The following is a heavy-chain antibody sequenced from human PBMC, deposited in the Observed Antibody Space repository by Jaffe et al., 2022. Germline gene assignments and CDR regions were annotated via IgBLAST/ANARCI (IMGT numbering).Heavy chain of an antibody. V-gene: IGHV4-39*01. CDR2: IYYSGST. CDR1: GGSISSSSYY. Sequence: LQLQESGPGLVKPSETLSLTCTVSGGSISSSSYYWGWIRQPPGKGLEWIGSIYYSGSTYYNPSLKSRVTISVDTSKNQFSLKLSSVTAADTAVYYCARHSTGRDAYVWGSRSGFERRYYYFDYWGQGTLVTVSS. J-gene: IGHJ4*02. CDR3: ARHSTGRDAYVWGSRSGFERRYYYFDY. D-gene: IGHD3-16*01.